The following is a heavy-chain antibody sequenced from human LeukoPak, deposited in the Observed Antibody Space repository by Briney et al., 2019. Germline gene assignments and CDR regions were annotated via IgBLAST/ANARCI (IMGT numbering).Heavy chain of an antibody. Sequence: PSETLSLTCTVSGYSISSGYYWGWIRQPPGKGLEWIGSIYHSGRTYYNPSLKSRVTISVDTSKNQFSLKLNSVTAADTAVYYCARDLRFGEFGFDYWGQGTLVTVSS. J-gene: IGHJ4*02. CDR3: ARDLRFGEFGFDY. V-gene: IGHV4-38-2*02. CDR1: GYSISSGYY. CDR2: IYHSGRT. D-gene: IGHD3-10*01.